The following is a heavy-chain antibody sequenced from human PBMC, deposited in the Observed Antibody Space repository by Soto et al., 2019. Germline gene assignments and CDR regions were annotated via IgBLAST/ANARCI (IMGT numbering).Heavy chain of an antibody. CDR1: GFTFSSYA. CDR3: AKHYDYDFWSGYFEDWFDP. CDR2: ISGSGGST. D-gene: IGHD3-3*01. Sequence: GGSLRLSCAASGFTFSSYAMSWVRQAPGKGLEWVSAISGSGGSTYYADSVKGRFTISRDNSKNTLYLQMNSLRAEDTAVYYCAKHYDYDFWSGYFEDWFDPWGQGTLVTVSS. V-gene: IGHV3-23*01. J-gene: IGHJ5*02.